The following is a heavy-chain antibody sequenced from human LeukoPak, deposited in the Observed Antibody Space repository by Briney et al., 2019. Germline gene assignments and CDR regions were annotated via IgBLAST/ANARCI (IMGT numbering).Heavy chain of an antibody. D-gene: IGHD4/OR15-4a*01. CDR1: GYTFTSNG. V-gene: IGHV1-18*01. J-gene: IGHJ4*02. CDR2: ISTNNGDT. Sequence: GASVKVSCKASGYTFTSNGISWVRQAPGQGLEWMGWISTNNGDTKSGKKFQGRVIMTTDTSTSTTYMEVRSLRSDDTAVYYCARDDDYHPLVHWGQGTLVTVSS. CDR3: ARDDDYHPLVH.